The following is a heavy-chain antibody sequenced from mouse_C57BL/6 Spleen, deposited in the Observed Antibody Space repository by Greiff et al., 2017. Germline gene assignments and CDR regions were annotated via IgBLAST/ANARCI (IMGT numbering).Heavy chain of an antibody. CDR3: TPNWLYFDY. Sequence: VQLQQSGAELVRPGASVKLSCTASGFNIKDDYMHWVKQRPEQGLEWIGWIDPENGDTEYASKFQGKATITADTSSNTAYLQLSSLTSEDTAVYYCTPNWLYFDYWGQGTTRTVSS. CDR2: IDPENGDT. V-gene: IGHV14-4*01. CDR1: GFNIKDDY. J-gene: IGHJ2*01. D-gene: IGHD4-1*01.